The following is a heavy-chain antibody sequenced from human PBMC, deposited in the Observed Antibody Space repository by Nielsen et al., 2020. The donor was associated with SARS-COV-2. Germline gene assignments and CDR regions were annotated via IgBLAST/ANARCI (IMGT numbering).Heavy chain of an antibody. CDR2: ISYDGSNK. V-gene: IGHV3-30*04. J-gene: IGHJ4*02. Sequence: WIPQPPGKGLEWVAVISYDGSNKYYADSVKGRFTISRDNSKNTLYLQMNSLRAEDTAVYYCARSPTSYGSGNSWGYWGQGTLVTVSS. CDR3: ARSPTSYGSGNSWGY. D-gene: IGHD3-10*01.